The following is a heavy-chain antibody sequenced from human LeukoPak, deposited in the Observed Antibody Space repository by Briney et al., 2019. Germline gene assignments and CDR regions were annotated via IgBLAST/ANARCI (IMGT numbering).Heavy chain of an antibody. CDR2: INPSGGST. Sequence: ASVKVSCKASGYTFTSYYIHWVRQAPGQGLEWMGFINPSGGSTSYAQKFQGRVTMTRDTSTSTAYMELRSLRSDDTAVYYCARDFHRGTPDYWGQGTLVTVSS. CDR3: ARDFHRGTPDY. D-gene: IGHD3-16*01. V-gene: IGHV1-46*01. CDR1: GYTFTSYY. J-gene: IGHJ4*02.